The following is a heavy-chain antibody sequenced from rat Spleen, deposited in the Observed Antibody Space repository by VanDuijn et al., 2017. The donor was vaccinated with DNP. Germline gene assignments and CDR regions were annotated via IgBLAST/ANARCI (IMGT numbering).Heavy chain of an antibody. CDR1: GFSLTSYT. J-gene: IGHJ3*01. V-gene: IGHV2-70*01. CDR3: ARGDWFAY. CDR2: MYNDGTT. Sequence: QVQLKESGPGLVQPSQTLSLTCTVSGFSLTSYTVSWVRQPPGKGLEWMGIMYNDGTTDYNSALKSRLSISRDTSKSQVFLKMNSLQSEDTAIYFCARGDWFAYWGQGTLVTVSS.